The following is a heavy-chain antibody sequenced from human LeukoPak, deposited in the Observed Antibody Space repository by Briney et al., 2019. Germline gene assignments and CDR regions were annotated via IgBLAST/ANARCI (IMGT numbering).Heavy chain of an antibody. CDR3: VRWGVAADMQY. V-gene: IGHV3-7*01. J-gene: IGHJ4*02. CDR2: INPGGSDT. Sequence: AGSLRLSCEASGFTFSSYWMAWFRQAPGKGLEWLANINPGGSDTYYVNSVKGRFTISRDNSKKSTFLQMNSLRVEETALYYCVRWGVAADMQYWGQGTLVTVSS. CDR1: GFTFSSYW. D-gene: IGHD2-2*01.